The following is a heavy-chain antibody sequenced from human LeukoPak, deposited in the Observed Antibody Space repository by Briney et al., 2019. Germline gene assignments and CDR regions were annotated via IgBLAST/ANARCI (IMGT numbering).Heavy chain of an antibody. D-gene: IGHD3-10*01. CDR1: GFTFSSYG. CDR3: ARGLYYGSGSPIDY. V-gene: IGHV3-48*04. Sequence: SGGSLRLSCAASGFTFSSYGMNWARQAPGKGLEWVSYISSSGSTIQYADSVEGRFTISRDNAKNTLYMQMNSLRADDTAVYYCARGLYYGSGSPIDYWGQGTLVTVSS. CDR2: ISSSGSTI. J-gene: IGHJ4*02.